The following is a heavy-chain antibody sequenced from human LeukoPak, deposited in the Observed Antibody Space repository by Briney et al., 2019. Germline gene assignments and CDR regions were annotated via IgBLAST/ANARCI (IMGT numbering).Heavy chain of an antibody. J-gene: IGHJ3*02. CDR3: ARVGSGSYYDDAFDI. Sequence: IYPGDSDTRYSPSFQGQVTISADKSISTAYLQWSSLKASDTAMYYCARVGSGSYYDDAFDIWGQGTMVTVSS. D-gene: IGHD3-10*01. CDR2: IYPGDSDT. V-gene: IGHV5-51*01.